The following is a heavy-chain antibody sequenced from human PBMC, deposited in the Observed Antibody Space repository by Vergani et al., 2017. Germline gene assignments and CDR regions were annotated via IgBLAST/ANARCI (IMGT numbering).Heavy chain of an antibody. J-gene: IGHJ4*02. CDR3: ATGSSSSWYAVGGPSYYFDY. D-gene: IGHD6-13*01. V-gene: IGHV3-30*07. CDR2: ISYDGSNK. CDR1: GFTFSSYA. Sequence: QVQLVESGGGVVQPGRSLRLSCAASGFTFSSYAMHWVRQAPGKGLEWVAVISYDGSNKYYADSVKGRFTISRDNSKNTLYLQMNSLRAEDTAVYYCATGSSSSWYAVGGPSYYFDYWGQGTLVTVSS.